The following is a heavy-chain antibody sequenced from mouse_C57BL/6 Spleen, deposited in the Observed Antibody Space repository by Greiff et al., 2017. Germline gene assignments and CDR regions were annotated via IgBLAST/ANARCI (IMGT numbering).Heavy chain of an antibody. V-gene: IGHV1-64*01. CDR2: IHPNSGST. D-gene: IGHD1-1*01. Sequence: QVQLQPPGAELVKPGASVKLSCKASGYTFTSYWMHWVKQRPGQGLEWIGMIHPNSGSTNSNEKFKSKATLTVDKSSSTAYMQLSSLTSEDSAVDYCASDYYGSSAMDYWGQGTSVTVSS. J-gene: IGHJ4*01. CDR1: GYTFTSYW. CDR3: ASDYYGSSAMDY.